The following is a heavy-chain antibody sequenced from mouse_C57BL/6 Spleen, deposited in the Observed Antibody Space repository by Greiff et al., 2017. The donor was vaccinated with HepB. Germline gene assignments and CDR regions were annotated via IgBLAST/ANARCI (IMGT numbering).Heavy chain of an antibody. V-gene: IGHV1-82*01. J-gene: IGHJ2*01. CDR1: GYAFSSSW. CDR2: IYPGDGDT. CDR3: ARWKLLRFDY. Sequence: VKLMESGPELVKPGASVKISCKASGYAFSSSWMNWVKQRPGKGLEWIGRIYPGDGDTNYNGKFKGKATLTADKSSSTAYMQLSSLTSEDSAVYFCARWKLLRFDYWGQGTTLTVSS. D-gene: IGHD1-1*01.